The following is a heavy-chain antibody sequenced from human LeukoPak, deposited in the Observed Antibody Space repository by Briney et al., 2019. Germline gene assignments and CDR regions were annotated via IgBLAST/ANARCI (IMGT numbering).Heavy chain of an antibody. CDR3: ARVPPPVVPAAIHWFDP. CDR1: GYTFTSYG. D-gene: IGHD2-2*01. V-gene: IGHV1-18*01. CDR2: ISAYNGNT. J-gene: IGHJ5*02. Sequence: ASVKVSCKASGYTFTSYGISWVRQAPGQGLEWMGWISAYNGNTNYAQKLQGRVTMTTDTSTSTAYMELRSLRSDDTAVYYCARVPPPVVPAAIHWFDPWGQGTLVTVSS.